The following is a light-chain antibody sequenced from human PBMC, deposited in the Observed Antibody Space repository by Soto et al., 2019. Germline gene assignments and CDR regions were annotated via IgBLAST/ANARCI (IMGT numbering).Light chain of an antibody. Sequence: DTQMTQSPSSLSASVADRVTITCRASQNIFDFLNWYQQKPGKAPKLLIHGASSRATGIPDRFSGSGSGTDFTLTISRLEPEDFAVYYCQQYGRPFGQGTKVDIK. J-gene: IGKJ1*01. CDR2: GAS. CDR1: QNIFDF. CDR3: QQYGRP. V-gene: IGKV1-39*01.